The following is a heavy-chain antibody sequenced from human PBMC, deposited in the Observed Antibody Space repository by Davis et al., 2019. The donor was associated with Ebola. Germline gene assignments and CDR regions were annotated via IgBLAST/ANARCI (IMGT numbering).Heavy chain of an antibody. J-gene: IGHJ6*02. CDR1: GFTFSSYA. CDR2: ISYDGSNK. D-gene: IGHD1-26*01. Sequence: GGSLRLSCAASGFTFSSYAMHWVRQAPGKGLEWVAVISYDGSNKYYADSVKGRFTISRDNSKNTLYLQMNSLRAEDTAVYYCAREMEWELLIYYYGMDVWGQGTTVTVSS. CDR3: AREMEWELLIYYYGMDV. V-gene: IGHV3-30-3*01.